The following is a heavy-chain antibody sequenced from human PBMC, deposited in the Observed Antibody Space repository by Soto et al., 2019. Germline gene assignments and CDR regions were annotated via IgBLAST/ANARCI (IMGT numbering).Heavy chain of an antibody. D-gene: IGHD2-15*01. CDR2: INANNGNT. J-gene: IGHJ3*02. Sequence: ASVKVSCKASGYTFTSYGISWVRQAPGQGLEWMGWINANNGNTNYAQKLQGRVTMTTNTSISTAYMELSSLRSEDTAVYYCAREGDIVVVVAATLLGAFDIWGQGTMVTVSS. CDR1: GYTFTSYG. V-gene: IGHV1-18*01. CDR3: AREGDIVVVVAATLLGAFDI.